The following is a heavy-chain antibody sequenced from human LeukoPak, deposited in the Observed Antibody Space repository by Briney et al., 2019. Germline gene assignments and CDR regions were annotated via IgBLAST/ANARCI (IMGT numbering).Heavy chain of an antibody. Sequence: SSETLSLTCTVSGGSISSYYWSWIRQHPGKGLEWLGYIYYSGSTHYNPSLKSRVTISVDTTKNQFSLKLSSVTAADTAVYYCARGMMTYYYYIDVWGKGTTVTVSS. CDR3: ARGMMTYYYYIDV. J-gene: IGHJ6*03. CDR2: IYYSGST. V-gene: IGHV4-59*01. D-gene: IGHD3-16*01. CDR1: GGSISSYY.